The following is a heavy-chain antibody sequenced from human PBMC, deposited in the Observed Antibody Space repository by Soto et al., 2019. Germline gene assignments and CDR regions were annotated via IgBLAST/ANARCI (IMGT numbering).Heavy chain of an antibody. CDR2: ISAYNGDT. D-gene: IGHD6-6*01. CDR1: GYTFTNYG. J-gene: IGHJ6*03. Sequence: QVQLLQSGAEVKKPGASVKVSCKASGYTFTNYGITWVRQAPGQGREWMGWISAYNGDTHYPQRLQGRVTMTTDTSTSTAYMELRGLRSDDTAVYYCGRVRQLVAYFYYYMDVWGKGTSVTVSS. V-gene: IGHV1-18*01. CDR3: GRVRQLVAYFYYYMDV.